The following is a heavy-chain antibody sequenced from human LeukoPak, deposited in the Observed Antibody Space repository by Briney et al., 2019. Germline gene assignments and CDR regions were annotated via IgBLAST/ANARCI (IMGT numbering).Heavy chain of an antibody. D-gene: IGHD2-2*01. J-gene: IGHJ5*02. V-gene: IGHV4-39*02. Sequence: KPSETLSLTCTVSGGPISSSSYYWGWIRQPPGKGLEWIGSIYYSGSTYYNPSLKSRVTISVDTSKNQFSLKLSSVTAADTAVYYCARESCSSTSCSNWFDPWGQGTLVTVSS. CDR2: IYYSGST. CDR1: GGPISSSSYY. CDR3: ARESCSSTSCSNWFDP.